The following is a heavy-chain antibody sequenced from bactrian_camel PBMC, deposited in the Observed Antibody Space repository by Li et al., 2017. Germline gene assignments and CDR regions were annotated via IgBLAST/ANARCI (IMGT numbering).Heavy chain of an antibody. J-gene: IGHJ4*01. D-gene: IGHD7*01. V-gene: IGHV3S40*01. Sequence: DVQLVESGGGSVQAGGSLRLSCAVSGYTECMGWFRQPPGKGLEWVSSIGTTGQYTRYVDSVKGRFTVSRDNAKGTVYLQMNKLKPEDSAMYYCAAGRDSAGGVWCRNSDFPYMGQGTQVTVS. CDR1: GYTEC. CDR2: IGTTGQYT.